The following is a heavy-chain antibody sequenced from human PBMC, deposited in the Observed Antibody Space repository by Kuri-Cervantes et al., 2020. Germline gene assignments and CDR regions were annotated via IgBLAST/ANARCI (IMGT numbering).Heavy chain of an antibody. D-gene: IGHD6-13*01. CDR1: GFTFSSYS. CDR2: ISSSSSYI. CDR3: AKGREYSSSWYVMDY. J-gene: IGHJ4*02. V-gene: IGHV3-21*04. Sequence: GGSLRLSCAASGFTFSSYSMNWVRQAPGKGLEWVSSISSSSSYIYYADSVKGRFTISRDNAKNSLYLQMNSLRAEDTALYYCAKGREYSSSWYVMDYWGQGTLVTVSS.